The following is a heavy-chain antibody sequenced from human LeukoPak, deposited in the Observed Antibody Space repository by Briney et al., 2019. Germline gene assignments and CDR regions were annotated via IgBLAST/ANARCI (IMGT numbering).Heavy chain of an antibody. CDR2: MNPNSGNT. Sequence: ASVKVSCKASGYTFTSYDINWVRQATGQGLEWMGWMNPNSGNTGYAQKFQGRVTMTRNTSISTAYMELSSLRSEDTAVYYCARVATLRVYYYYVDVWGKGTTVTVSS. CDR3: ARVATLRVYYYYVDV. D-gene: IGHD1-26*01. J-gene: IGHJ6*03. V-gene: IGHV1-8*01. CDR1: GYTFTSYD.